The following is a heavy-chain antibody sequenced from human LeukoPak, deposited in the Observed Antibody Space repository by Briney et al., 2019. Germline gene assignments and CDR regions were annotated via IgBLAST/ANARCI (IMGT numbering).Heavy chain of an antibody. Sequence: GGSLRLSCAASGFTFSSYGMHWVRQAPGKGLEWVAVISYDGSNEYYADSVKGRFTISRDNSKNTLYLQMNSLRAEDTAVYYCARDTLDCSGGSCYFDYYYYMDVWGKGTTVTVSS. J-gene: IGHJ6*03. CDR1: GFTFSSYG. V-gene: IGHV3-30*03. CDR2: ISYDGSNE. CDR3: ARDTLDCSGGSCYFDYYYYMDV. D-gene: IGHD2-15*01.